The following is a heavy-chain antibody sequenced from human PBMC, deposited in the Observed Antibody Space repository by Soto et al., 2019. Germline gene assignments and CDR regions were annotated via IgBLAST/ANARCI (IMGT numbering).Heavy chain of an antibody. CDR1: GFSFCDYY. CDR3: ARGRSYMDV. J-gene: IGHJ6*03. V-gene: IGHV3-11*04. Sequence: PGGSLRLSCAASGFSFCDYYMSWVRQAPGKGLEWVSYINSSSSTIYYADSVKGRFTISRDNAKNSLYLQMNSLRAEDTAMYYCARGRSYMDVWGKGTTVTVSS. CDR2: INSSSSTI.